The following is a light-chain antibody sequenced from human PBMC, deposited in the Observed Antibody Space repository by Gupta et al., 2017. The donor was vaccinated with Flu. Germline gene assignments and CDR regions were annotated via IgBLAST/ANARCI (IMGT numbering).Light chain of an antibody. Sequence: PSSLSASVGDRVTITCRASQSISSYLNWYQQKPGKAPKLLIYAASRVQSGVPSRFSGSGSGTDFTLTISSRQPEDFATYYCQQSYSTPRTFGLGTNVDIK. J-gene: IGKJ3*01. CDR1: QSISSY. CDR3: QQSYSTPRT. CDR2: AAS. V-gene: IGKV1-39*01.